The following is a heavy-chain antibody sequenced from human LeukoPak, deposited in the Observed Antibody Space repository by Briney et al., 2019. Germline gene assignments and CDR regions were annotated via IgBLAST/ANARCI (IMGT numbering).Heavy chain of an antibody. D-gene: IGHD5-12*01. V-gene: IGHV3-21*01. Sequence: GGSLRLSCAASGFTFSSYSMNWVRQAPGKGLEWVSSISTSSSYIYYADSVKGRFTISRDNAKNSLYLQMNSLRAEDTAVYYCARDRVGVSAYDSLFDYWGQGTLVTVSS. CDR2: ISTSSSYI. J-gene: IGHJ4*02. CDR1: GFTFSSYS. CDR3: ARDRVGVSAYDSLFDY.